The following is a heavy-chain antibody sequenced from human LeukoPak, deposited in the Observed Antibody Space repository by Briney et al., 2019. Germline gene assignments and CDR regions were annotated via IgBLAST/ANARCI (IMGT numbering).Heavy chain of an antibody. CDR3: ARPRSGWWDFDY. Sequence: GRSLSLSCATSGFTFSDYGVHWVGRPPGMGLEWVAVIWYDGSNKYYADSVKGRFTISRDNSKNTLYLQMNSLRAEDTAVYYCARPRSGWWDFDYWGQGTLVTVSS. CDR1: GFTFSDYG. V-gene: IGHV3-33*01. CDR2: IWYDGSNK. D-gene: IGHD6-19*01. J-gene: IGHJ4*02.